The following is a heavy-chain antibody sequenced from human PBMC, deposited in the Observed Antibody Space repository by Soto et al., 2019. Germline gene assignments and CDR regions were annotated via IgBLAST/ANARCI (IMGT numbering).Heavy chain of an antibody. CDR2: IYYSGST. D-gene: IGHD2-15*01. J-gene: IGHJ6*03. Sequence: SETLSLTCTVSGGSISSYYWSWIRQPPGKGLEWIGYIYYSGSTNYNPSLKSRVTISVDTSKNQFSLKLSSVTAADTAVYYCASVRVGGYMDVWGKGTTVTVSS. CDR3: ASVRVGGYMDV. CDR1: GGSISSYY. V-gene: IGHV4-59*08.